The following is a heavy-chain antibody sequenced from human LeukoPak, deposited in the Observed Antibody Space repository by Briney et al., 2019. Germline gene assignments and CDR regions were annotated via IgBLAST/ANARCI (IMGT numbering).Heavy chain of an antibody. J-gene: IGHJ4*02. CDR2: INHSGST. V-gene: IGHV4-34*01. CDR3: ARGKYYYDSSGYYGY. Sequence: SETLSLTCAVYGGSFSGYYWSWIRQPPGKGLEWIGEINHSGSTNYNPSLKSRVTISVDTSKNQFSLKLSPVTAADTAVYYCARGKYYYDSSGYYGYWGQGTLVTVSS. D-gene: IGHD3-22*01. CDR1: GGSFSGYY.